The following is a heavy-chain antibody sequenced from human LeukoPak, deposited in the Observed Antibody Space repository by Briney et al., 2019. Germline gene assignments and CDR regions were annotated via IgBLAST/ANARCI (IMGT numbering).Heavy chain of an antibody. V-gene: IGHV4-39*01. CDR1: GGSISSGPYW. Sequence: SETLSLTCTVSGGSISSGPYWWSWIRQPPGKGLEWIGTIYFSGSTFYHPSLEGRVSISADRSKNQFSLKLASVTAADTAVYYCARRAYGTGFDYWGQGTVVTVSS. D-gene: IGHD3/OR15-3a*01. CDR2: IYFSGST. CDR3: ARRAYGTGFDY. J-gene: IGHJ4*02.